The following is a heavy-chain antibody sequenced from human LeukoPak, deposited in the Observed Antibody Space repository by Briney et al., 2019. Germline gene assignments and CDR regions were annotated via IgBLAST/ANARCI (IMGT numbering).Heavy chain of an antibody. CDR2: ISWNSGSI. V-gene: IGHV3-9*01. CDR3: AKDPAYYYDSSGYCDY. CDR1: GFTFDDYA. J-gene: IGHJ4*02. Sequence: GGSLRLSCAASGFTFDDYAMHWVRQAPGKGLEWVSGISWNSGSIGYADSVKGRFTISRDNAKNSPYLQMNSLRAEDTALYYCAKDPAYYYDSSGYCDYWGQGTLVTVSS. D-gene: IGHD3-22*01.